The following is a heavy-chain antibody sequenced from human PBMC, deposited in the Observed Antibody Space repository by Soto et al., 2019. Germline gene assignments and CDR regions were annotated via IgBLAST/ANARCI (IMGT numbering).Heavy chain of an antibody. CDR1: GYTFLKYG. D-gene: IGHD3-22*01. J-gene: IGHJ4*02. Sequence: QVQRVQSGPEVKKPGASVKVSCKASGYTFLKYGINWVRQAPGQGREWMGGIQTDTGHPNEAQKFQDRVTMTTDTSTGTAYMEMRRLRSGDTATYSSAKDRGCGYRFDHWGQGTLVTVSS. CDR3: AKDRGCGYRFDH. CDR2: IQTDTGHP. V-gene: IGHV1-18*01.